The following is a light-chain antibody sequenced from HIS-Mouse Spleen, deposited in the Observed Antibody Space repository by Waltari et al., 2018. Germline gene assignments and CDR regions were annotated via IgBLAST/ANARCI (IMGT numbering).Light chain of an antibody. V-gene: IGLV2-14*01. CDR2: EVS. J-gene: IGLJ2*01. Sequence: QSALTQPASVSGSPGQSITISCTGTSSDVGGYNYVSWYQQHPGKAPKLMIYEVSNRPDGVSNLFSGAESGNTASLTIFGLQAEDEADYYCSSYTSSSTLVVFGGGTKLTVL. CDR1: SSDVGGYNY. CDR3: SSYTSSSTLVV.